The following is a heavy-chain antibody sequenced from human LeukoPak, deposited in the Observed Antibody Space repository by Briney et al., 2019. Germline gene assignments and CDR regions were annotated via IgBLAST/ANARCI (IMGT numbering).Heavy chain of an antibody. Sequence: ASVKVSCKASGYTLTGYYIHWVRQAPGQGLEWMGWIDPNSGGTIYAQNFQGRVTMTRDTSISTAYMELSRLRSDDTAVYYCARGGYSSSLYDYWGQGTLVTVSS. D-gene: IGHD6-13*01. CDR1: GYTLTGYY. CDR3: ARGGYSSSLYDY. V-gene: IGHV1-2*02. J-gene: IGHJ4*02. CDR2: IDPNSGGT.